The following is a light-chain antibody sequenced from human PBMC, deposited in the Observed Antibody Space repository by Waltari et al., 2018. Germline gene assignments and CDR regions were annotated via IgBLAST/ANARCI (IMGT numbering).Light chain of an antibody. CDR2: GVT. Sequence: QSALTQPASVSGSPGQSITISCTGTSSDIGGYDFVSWYQQHPGKAPKLMIFGVTNRPAGVSKRFSASKSGNTASLTIYGLQAEDEADDYCSSYTSSGTLVFGGGTRLTVL. CDR3: SSYTSSGTLV. CDR1: SSDIGGYDF. V-gene: IGLV2-14*03. J-gene: IGLJ3*02.